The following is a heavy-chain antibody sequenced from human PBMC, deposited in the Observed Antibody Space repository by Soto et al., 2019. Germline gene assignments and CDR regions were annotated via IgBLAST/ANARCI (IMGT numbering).Heavy chain of an antibody. CDR3: AKLLMTTVATTPFDY. J-gene: IGHJ4*02. V-gene: IGHV3-23*01. Sequence: EVQVFESGGGMVQPGGSLRLSCAASGFTFTIYTMTWVRQAPGKGLEWVSGISGSGGSPCYADSVKGRFTISRDNSRNMVYLQLNSLGAEDTSVYYCAKLLMTTVATTPFDYWGQGTLVTVSS. CDR1: GFTFTIYT. CDR2: ISGSGGSP. D-gene: IGHD4-17*01.